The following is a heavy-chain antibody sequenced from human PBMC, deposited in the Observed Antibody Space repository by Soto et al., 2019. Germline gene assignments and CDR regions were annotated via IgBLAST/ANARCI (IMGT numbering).Heavy chain of an antibody. CDR2: ISYDANNK. J-gene: IGHJ4*02. Sequence: GGSLRLPCAASGFTFSSYGMHWVRQAPGKGLEWLAVISYDANNKYYADFVKGRFSISKDNSKNTLYLQMDSLRAEDTALYYCAKAYPVPAATASFDYWGQGTLVTVSS. V-gene: IGHV3-30*18. D-gene: IGHD2-2*01. CDR1: GFTFSSYG. CDR3: AKAYPVPAATASFDY.